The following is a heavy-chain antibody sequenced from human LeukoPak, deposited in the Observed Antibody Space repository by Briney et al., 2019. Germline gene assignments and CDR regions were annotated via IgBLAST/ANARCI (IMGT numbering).Heavy chain of an antibody. CDR1: GFTFSSYT. D-gene: IGHD6-19*01. Sequence: PGGSLRLSCATSGFTFSSYTMYWVRQAPGKGLEWVSGISGSDGSTYYADSVKGRFTISRDNSKNTLYLQMNSLRVEDTAVYYCAKDPPGAGPDFDCWGQGTLVTVSS. J-gene: IGHJ4*02. V-gene: IGHV3-23*01. CDR2: ISGSDGST. CDR3: AKDPPGAGPDFDC.